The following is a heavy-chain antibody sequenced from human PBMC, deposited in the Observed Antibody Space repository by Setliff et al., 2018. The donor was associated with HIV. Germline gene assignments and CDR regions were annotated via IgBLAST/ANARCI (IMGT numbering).Heavy chain of an antibody. CDR2: ISANYAKT. V-gene: IGHV1-18*04. CDR1: GYTFINFD. CDR3: TRDRVAGPYYYGMDV. J-gene: IGHJ6*02. D-gene: IGHD2-15*01. Sequence: ASVKVSCKASGYTFINFDITWVRQAPGQGLEWMGWISANYAKTDYSQKFQGRVTMTTDTSTSTAYMELRSLTSDDTAMYYCTRDRVAGPYYYGMDVGGQGTAVTVSS.